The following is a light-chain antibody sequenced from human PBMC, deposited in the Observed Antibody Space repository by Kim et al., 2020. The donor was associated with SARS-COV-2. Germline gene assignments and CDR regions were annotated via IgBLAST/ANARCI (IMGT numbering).Light chain of an antibody. V-gene: IGLV3-1*01. CDR3: QAWDSSTII. CDR1: KLGDKY. CDR2: QDV. Sequence: SVSPGQTASITCSGDKLGDKYACWYQQKPGQSPVLVIYQDVKRPSGIPERFSGSNSGNTATLTISGTQAMDEGDYYCQAWDSSTIIFGGGTQRTVL. J-gene: IGLJ2*01.